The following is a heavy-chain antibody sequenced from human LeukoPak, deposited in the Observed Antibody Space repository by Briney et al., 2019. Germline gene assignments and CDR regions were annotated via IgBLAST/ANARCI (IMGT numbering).Heavy chain of an antibody. V-gene: IGHV1-46*01. CDR2: INPSGGTT. D-gene: IGHD3-3*01. Sequence: ASVKVSCKASGYTFTSYYIHWVRQAPGQGLEWMGMINPSGGTTSYAQKFQGRVTMTRDTSTSTVYMELSSLRSEDTAVHYCARDRPYYTYFDYWGQGTLATVSS. CDR3: ARDRPYYTYFDY. CDR1: GYTFTSYY. J-gene: IGHJ4*02.